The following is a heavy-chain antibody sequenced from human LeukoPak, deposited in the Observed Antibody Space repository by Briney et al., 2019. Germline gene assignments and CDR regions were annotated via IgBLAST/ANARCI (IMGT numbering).Heavy chain of an antibody. CDR1: GGTFSSYA. V-gene: IGHV1-69*13. D-gene: IGHD5-24*01. J-gene: IGHJ4*02. CDR2: IIPIFGTA. Sequence: SVKVSCKASGGTFSSYAISWVRQAPGQGLEWMGGIIPIFGTANYALKFQGRVTITADESTSTAYMELSSLRSEDTAVYYCAVQVEMAIDYWGQGTLVTVSS. CDR3: AVQVEMAIDY.